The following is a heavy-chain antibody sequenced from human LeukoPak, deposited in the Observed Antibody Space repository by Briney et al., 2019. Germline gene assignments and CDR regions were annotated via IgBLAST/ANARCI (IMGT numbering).Heavy chain of an antibody. CDR2: MNPNSGNT. CDR3: ARGVRYCTNGVCFYNWFDP. Sequence: ASVKVSCKASGGTFSSYAISWVRQATGQGLEWMGWMNPNSGNTGYAQKFQGRVTITRNTSISTAYMELSSLRSEDTAVYYCARGVRYCTNGVCFYNWFDPWGQGTLVTVSS. V-gene: IGHV1-8*03. CDR1: GGTFSSYA. D-gene: IGHD2-8*01. J-gene: IGHJ5*02.